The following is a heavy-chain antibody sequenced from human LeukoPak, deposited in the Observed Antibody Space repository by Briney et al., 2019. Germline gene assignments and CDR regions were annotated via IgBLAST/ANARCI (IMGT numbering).Heavy chain of an antibody. J-gene: IGHJ6*02. V-gene: IGHV3-73*01. Sequence: GGSLTLSCEASGLTFSGSSMHWVRQASGKGLEGVGRIRSTTDAADTTSMKGRFTISIDDSKNTAYLQMNSLKTEDTAVYYCTRLRQSNTDYYYYYGMDVWGQGTTVTVPS. CDR3: TRLRQSNTDYYYYYGMDV. D-gene: IGHD4-11*01. CDR1: GLTFSGSS. CDR2: IRSTTDA.